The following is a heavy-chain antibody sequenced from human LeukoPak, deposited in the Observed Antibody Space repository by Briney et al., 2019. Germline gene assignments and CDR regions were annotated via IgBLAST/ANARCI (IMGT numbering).Heavy chain of an antibody. CDR1: GFTFDDYA. V-gene: IGHV3-9*01. CDR2: ISWNSGSI. J-gene: IGHJ5*02. Sequence: PRGSLRLSCAASGFTFDDYAMHWVRQAPGKGLEWVSGISWNSGSIGYADSVKGRFTISRDNAKNSLYLQMNSLRAEDTALYYCAKDIGRGYCSGGSCPGWFDPWGQGTLVTVSS. D-gene: IGHD2-15*01. CDR3: AKDIGRGYCSGGSCPGWFDP.